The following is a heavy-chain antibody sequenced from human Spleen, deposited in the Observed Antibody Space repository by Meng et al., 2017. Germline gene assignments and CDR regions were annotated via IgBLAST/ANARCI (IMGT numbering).Heavy chain of an antibody. CDR1: GGSISSGSYY. V-gene: IGHV4-31*03. J-gene: IGHJ6*02. Sequence: LRLSCTVSGGSISSGSYYWSWVRQHPGQGLEWIGFINNSGSTYYNPSLKSRVTISVDTSKNQFSLRLSSVTAADTAVYYCARVVAAATLHYYFYYDMDVWGQGTTVTVSS. CDR3: ARVVAAATLHYYFYYDMDV. CDR2: INNSGST. D-gene: IGHD2-15*01.